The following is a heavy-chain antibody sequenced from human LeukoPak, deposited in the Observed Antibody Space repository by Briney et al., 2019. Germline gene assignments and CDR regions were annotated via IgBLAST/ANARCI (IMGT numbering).Heavy chain of an antibody. V-gene: IGHV3-11*04. CDR1: GFTFSDYY. J-gene: IGHJ4*02. D-gene: IGHD6-13*01. CDR3: ARDGGSSWYFDY. CDR2: ISSSGNST. Sequence: GGSLRLSCAASGFTFSDYYMSWIRQAPGKGLEWVSYISSSGNSTYYSDSVRGRFTISRDNAKNSLHLQMNSLRAEDTAVCYCARDGGSSWYFDYWGQGTLVTVSS.